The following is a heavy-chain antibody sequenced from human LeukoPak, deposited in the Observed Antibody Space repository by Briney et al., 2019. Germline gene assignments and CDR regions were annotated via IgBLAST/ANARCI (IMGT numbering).Heavy chain of an antibody. CDR2: IYYFGST. D-gene: IGHD6-13*01. V-gene: IGHV4-59*01. CDR3: ARAGSSWSYDY. J-gene: IGHJ4*02. CDR1: GGSISSYH. Sequence: SETLSLTCTVPGGSISSYHWSWIRQPPGKGLEWLGQIYYFGSTNYNPSLKTRVTMSVDTSKSQVSLKLTSLTAADTAVYYCARAGSSWSYDYWDQGTLVTVSS.